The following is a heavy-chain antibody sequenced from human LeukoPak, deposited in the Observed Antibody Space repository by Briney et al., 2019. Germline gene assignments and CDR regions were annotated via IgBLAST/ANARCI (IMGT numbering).Heavy chain of an antibody. Sequence: ASVKVSCKASGHTFTSYYMHWVRQAPGQGLEWMGIINPSGGSTSYAQKFQGRVTITRDTSASTAYMELSSLRSEDTAVYYCARVVRYSSGPLTDLFPYSFDYWGQGTLVTVSS. V-gene: IGHV1-46*01. D-gene: IGHD6-19*01. CDR3: ARVVRYSSGPLTDLFPYSFDY. CDR2: INPSGGST. CDR1: GHTFTSYY. J-gene: IGHJ4*02.